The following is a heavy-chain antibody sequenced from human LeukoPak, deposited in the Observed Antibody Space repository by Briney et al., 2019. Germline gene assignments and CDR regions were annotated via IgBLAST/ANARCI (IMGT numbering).Heavy chain of an antibody. V-gene: IGHV3-48*01. Sequence: TGGSLRLSCAASGFTFSSYSMNWVRQAPGKGLEWVSYISSSSSTIYYADSVKGRFTISRDNAKNSLYLQMNSLRAEDTAVYYCARGYLSSYAVSEFDYWGQGTLVTVSS. CDR2: ISSSSSTI. D-gene: IGHD3-9*01. CDR3: ARGYLSSYAVSEFDY. J-gene: IGHJ4*02. CDR1: GFTFSSYS.